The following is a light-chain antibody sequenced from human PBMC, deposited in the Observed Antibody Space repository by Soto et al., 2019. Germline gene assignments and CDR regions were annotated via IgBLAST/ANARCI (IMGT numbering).Light chain of an antibody. CDR3: QQYENFPIT. CDR2: DAS. CDR1: HDIRKY. J-gene: IGKJ5*01. V-gene: IGKV1-33*01. Sequence: DSPITQAPSALSPSVGDRVTITCQASHDIRKYLNWYQQKPGKAPRLLIYDASNMEKGVPSRFTGSGSGTDFILTISSLQPEDIATYYCQQYENFPITFGQGTRLEIK.